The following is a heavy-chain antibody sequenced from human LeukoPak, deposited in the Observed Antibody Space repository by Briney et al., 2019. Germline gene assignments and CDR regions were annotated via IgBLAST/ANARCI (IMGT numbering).Heavy chain of an antibody. CDR3: ARDGEQYYYDSSGYYYFDY. Sequence: GGSLRLSCAASGFTFSSYGMHWVRQAPGKGLEWVAVISYDGSNKYYADSVKGRFTISRDNAKNSLYLQMNSLRAEDTAVYYCARDGEQYYYDSSGYYYFDYWGQGTLVTVSS. D-gene: IGHD3-22*01. V-gene: IGHV3-30*03. CDR2: ISYDGSNK. CDR1: GFTFSSYG. J-gene: IGHJ4*02.